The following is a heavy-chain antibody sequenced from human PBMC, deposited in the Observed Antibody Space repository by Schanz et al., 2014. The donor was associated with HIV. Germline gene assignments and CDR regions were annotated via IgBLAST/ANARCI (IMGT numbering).Heavy chain of an antibody. CDR2: ISSNTNYI. Sequence: DVQLVESGGGLVKRGGSLRLSCAASGFTFNNYGVNWVRQAPGKGLEWISSISSNTNYINYADSVKGRFTISRDNAKNSLYLQMNSLRFADTAVYYCTRDGGCSGTACYGYGMDVWGQGTTVTVSS. V-gene: IGHV3-21*01. J-gene: IGHJ6*02. CDR1: GFTFNNYG. CDR3: TRDGGCSGTACYGYGMDV. D-gene: IGHD2-2*01.